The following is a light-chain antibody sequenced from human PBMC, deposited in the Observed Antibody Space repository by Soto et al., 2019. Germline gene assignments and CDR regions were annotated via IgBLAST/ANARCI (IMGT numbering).Light chain of an antibody. CDR1: SSNIGAGY. J-gene: IGLJ3*02. Sequence: QSVLTQPPSVSGAPGQRVTISCTGSSSNIGAGYVYWYQQLPGTAPKLLIYGNSNRPSGVPDRFSGSKSGTSASLAITGLQAEEEADYYCQSYDSSLSGSVFGGGTKLTVL. CDR3: QSYDSSLSGSV. CDR2: GNS. V-gene: IGLV1-40*01.